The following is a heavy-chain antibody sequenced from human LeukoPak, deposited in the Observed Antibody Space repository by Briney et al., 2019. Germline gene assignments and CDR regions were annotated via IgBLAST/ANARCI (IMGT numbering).Heavy chain of an antibody. Sequence: SETLSLTCAVYGGSFSGYYWSWIRQPPGKGLEWIGEINHSGSTNYNPSLKSRVTISVDTSKNQFSLKLSSVTAADTAVYYCARLRNYYDSSGYSGWAFDIWGQGTMVTVSS. V-gene: IGHV4-34*01. CDR1: GGSFSGYY. D-gene: IGHD3-22*01. CDR2: INHSGST. J-gene: IGHJ3*02. CDR3: ARLRNYYDSSGYSGWAFDI.